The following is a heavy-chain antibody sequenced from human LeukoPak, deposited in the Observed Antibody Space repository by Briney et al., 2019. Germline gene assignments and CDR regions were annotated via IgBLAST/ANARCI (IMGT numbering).Heavy chain of an antibody. CDR1: DASISTNTHY. Sequence: PSETLSLTCIVSDASISTNTHYWGWVRQPPGKGLEWIASIHHTGTPYHNPSLKSRVTISVDTSKNQFSLQFSSVIAADTAVYYCMRHASGEPPRYWGQGTLVTASS. V-gene: IGHV4-39*01. CDR2: IHHTGTP. D-gene: IGHD7-27*01. CDR3: MRHASGEPPRY. J-gene: IGHJ4*02.